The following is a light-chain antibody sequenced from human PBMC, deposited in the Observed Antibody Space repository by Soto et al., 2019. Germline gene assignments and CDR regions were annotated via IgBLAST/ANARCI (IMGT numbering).Light chain of an antibody. CDR3: QQYSDFLIS. J-gene: IGKJ3*01. CDR1: QSISRS. Sequence: DIQMTQSPSTLSASVGDRVTITCRASQSISRSLAWYQQKPGKAPNLLIYDASSLEGGVPSRFSSSGFGTEFTLTITNLQPADFATYYCQQYSDFLISFGPGTTVDFK. CDR2: DAS. V-gene: IGKV1-5*01.